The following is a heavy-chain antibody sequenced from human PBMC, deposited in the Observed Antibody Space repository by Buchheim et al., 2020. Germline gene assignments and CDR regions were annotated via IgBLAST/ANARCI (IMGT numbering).Heavy chain of an antibody. D-gene: IGHD3-10*01. CDR2: IIPRVGTP. CDR1: GGSFNAYA. Sequence: QVHLVQSGTEVRKPGSSVKVSCKASGGSFNAYAISWVRQAPGQGLEWMGGIIPRVGTPNYSEKFQGRVSITADESTPTAYLELSGLRSEDTAVYYCASTSEYYGSGSYYNPFRSWGQGTL. CDR3: ASTSEYYGSGSYYNPFRS. J-gene: IGHJ5*02. V-gene: IGHV1-69*01.